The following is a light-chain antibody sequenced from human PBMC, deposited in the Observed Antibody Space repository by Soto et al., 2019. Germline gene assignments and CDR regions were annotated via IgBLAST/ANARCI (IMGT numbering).Light chain of an antibody. CDR3: QQYNNWPWT. CDR2: GAS. Sequence: EIVMTQSPATLSVSPGERATLACRASQSVSSYLAWYQHKPGQAPRLLIYGASTRATGIPARFSGSGSGTEFTLNISSLQSEDFAVYYCQQYNNWPWTFGQGTNVEIK. V-gene: IGKV3-15*01. J-gene: IGKJ1*01. CDR1: QSVSSY.